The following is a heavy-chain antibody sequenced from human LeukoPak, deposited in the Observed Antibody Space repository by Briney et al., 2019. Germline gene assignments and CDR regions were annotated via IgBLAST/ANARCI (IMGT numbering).Heavy chain of an antibody. D-gene: IGHD3/OR15-3a*01. CDR3: AKGGWTGYYPIFDS. J-gene: IGHJ4*01. CDR1: GFTFSNYG. V-gene: IGHV3-30*02. CDR2: IQYDGGNT. Sequence: GGSLRLSCAASGFTFSNYGMHWVRQAPGKGLEWVAFIQYDGGNTHYADPVKGRFSISRDNSKNTLYLQMNILRAEDTAVYYCAKGGWTGYYPIFDSWGHGTLVTVSS.